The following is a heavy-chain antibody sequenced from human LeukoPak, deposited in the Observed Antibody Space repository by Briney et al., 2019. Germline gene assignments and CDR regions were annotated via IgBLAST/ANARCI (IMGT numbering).Heavy chain of an antibody. CDR2: INHSGST. J-gene: IGHJ5*02. CDR3: ARADYYGSGSYYWVAGWFDP. D-gene: IGHD3-10*01. V-gene: IGHV4-34*01. CDR1: GGSLSHYY. Sequence: SETLSLTCAVYGGSLSHYYRSWIRQPPGKGLEWIGEINHSGSTNYNPSLKSRVTISVDTSKNQFSLKLSSVTAADTAVYYCARADYYGSGSYYWVAGWFDPWGQGTLVTVSS.